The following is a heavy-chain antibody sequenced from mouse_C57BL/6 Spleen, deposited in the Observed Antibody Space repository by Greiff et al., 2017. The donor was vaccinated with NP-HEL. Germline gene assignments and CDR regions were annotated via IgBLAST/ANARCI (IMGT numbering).Heavy chain of an antibody. V-gene: IGHV1-52*01. CDR2: IDPSDSET. Sequence: QVQLQQPGAELVRPGSSVKLSCKASGYTFTSYWMHWVKQRPIQGLEWIGNIDPSDSETHYNQKFKDKATLTVDKSSSTAYMQLSSLTSEDSAVYDCARRDRLTGSAWFAYWGQGTLVTVSA. CDR1: GYTFTSYW. CDR3: ARRDRLTGSAWFAY. D-gene: IGHD4-1*01. J-gene: IGHJ3*01.